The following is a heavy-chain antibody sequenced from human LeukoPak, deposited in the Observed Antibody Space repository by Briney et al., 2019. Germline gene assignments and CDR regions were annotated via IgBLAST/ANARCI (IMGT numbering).Heavy chain of an antibody. D-gene: IGHD1-26*01. Sequence: ASVKVSCKASGGTFSSYAISWVRQAPGQGLEWMGGIIPIFGTANYAQKFQGRVTMTRDMSTSTVYMELSSLRSEDTAVYYCARQGSGSYSNSLDYWGQGTLVTVSS. CDR2: IIPIFGTA. J-gene: IGHJ4*02. CDR1: GGTFSSYA. V-gene: IGHV1-69*05. CDR3: ARQGSGSYSNSLDY.